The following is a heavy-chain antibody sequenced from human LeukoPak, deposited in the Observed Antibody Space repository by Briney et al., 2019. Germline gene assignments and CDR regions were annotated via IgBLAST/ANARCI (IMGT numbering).Heavy chain of an antibody. J-gene: IGHJ6*02. Sequence: SETLSLTCAVYGGSFSGYYWSWIRQPPGKGLEWLGEINHSGSTNYNPSLKSRVTISVDTSKNQFSLKLSSVTAADTAVYYCARGRYYDFWSGYNYYYYGMDVWGQGTTVTVSS. CDR3: ARGRYYDFWSGYNYYYYGMDV. CDR2: INHSGST. D-gene: IGHD3-3*01. CDR1: GGSFSGYY. V-gene: IGHV4-34*01.